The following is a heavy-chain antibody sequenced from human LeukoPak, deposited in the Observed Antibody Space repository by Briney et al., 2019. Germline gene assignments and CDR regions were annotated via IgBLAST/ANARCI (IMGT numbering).Heavy chain of an antibody. V-gene: IGHV3-7*01. D-gene: IGHD2-15*01. CDR3: ARYSPIDY. Sequence: GGSLRLSCAAPGFTFSNYWMTWVRQAPGKGLEWVANINQDGSEKYYVDSVEGRLTISRDNAKNSLYLQMNSLRAEDTAVYYCARYSPIDYWGQGTLVTVSS. CDR2: INQDGSEK. J-gene: IGHJ4*02. CDR1: GFTFSNYW.